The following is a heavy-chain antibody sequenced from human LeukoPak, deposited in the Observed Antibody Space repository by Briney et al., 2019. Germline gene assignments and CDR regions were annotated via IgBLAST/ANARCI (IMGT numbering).Heavy chain of an antibody. D-gene: IGHD4-17*01. Sequence: ASVKVSCKASGGTFSSYAIKWVRQATGQGLEWMGWMNPNSGNTGYAQKFQGRVTMTRNTSISTAYMELSSLRSEDTAVYYCARGGGHYGKNFDDWGQGTLVTVSS. CDR3: ARGGGHYGKNFDD. V-gene: IGHV1-8*02. CDR2: MNPNSGNT. CDR1: GGTFSSYA. J-gene: IGHJ4*02.